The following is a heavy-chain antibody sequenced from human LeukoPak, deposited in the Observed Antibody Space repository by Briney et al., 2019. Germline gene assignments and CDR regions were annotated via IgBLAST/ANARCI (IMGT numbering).Heavy chain of an antibody. CDR1: GGSFSGYY. CDR3: ARVPHRKGTAYDY. J-gene: IGHJ4*02. Sequence: SETLSLTCAVYGGSFSGYYWSWIPQPPGKGREWIGEINHSGSTNYNPSLKSRVTISVDTSKNQFSLKLSSVTAADTAVYYCARVPHRKGTAYDYWGQGTLVTVSS. CDR2: INHSGST. D-gene: IGHD1-1*01. V-gene: IGHV4-34*01.